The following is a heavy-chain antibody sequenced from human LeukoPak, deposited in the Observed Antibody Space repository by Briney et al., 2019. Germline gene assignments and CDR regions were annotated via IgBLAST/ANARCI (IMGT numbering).Heavy chain of an antibody. CDR2: INSDGSST. Sequence: GRSLRLSCAASGFTFSSYGMHWVRQAPGKGLVWVSRINSDGSSTSYADSVKGRFTISRDNAKNTLYLQMNSLRAEDTAVYYCARGRPYYYGSGSDYWGQGTLVTVSS. J-gene: IGHJ4*02. CDR1: GFTFSSYG. D-gene: IGHD3-10*01. CDR3: ARGRPYYYGSGSDY. V-gene: IGHV3-74*01.